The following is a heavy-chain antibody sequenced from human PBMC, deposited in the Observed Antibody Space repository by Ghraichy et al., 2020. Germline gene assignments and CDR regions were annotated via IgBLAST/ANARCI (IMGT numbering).Heavy chain of an antibody. V-gene: IGHV3-30*03. CDR2: ISYDGSNK. CDR3: ARDLDGDYGSRTNWFDP. Sequence: GGSLRLSCAASGFTFSSYGMHWVRQAPGKGLEWVAVISYDGSNKYYADSVKGRFTISRDNSKNTLHLQMNSLRAEDTAVYYCARDLDGDYGSRTNWFDPWGQGTLVTVSS. D-gene: IGHD4-17*01. J-gene: IGHJ5*02. CDR1: GFTFSSYG.